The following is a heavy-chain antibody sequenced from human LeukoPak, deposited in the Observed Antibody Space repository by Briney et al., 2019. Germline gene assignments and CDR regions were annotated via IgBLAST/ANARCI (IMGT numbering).Heavy chain of an antibody. V-gene: IGHV4-39*01. CDR2: IYYSGSP. J-gene: IGHJ4*02. CDR3: ATWRTAKTGFDY. Sequence: SETLSLTCTVSGGSISSNTYYWGWIRQPPGKGLEWIGSIYYSGSPYYNPSLKSRVTISVDTSKNQFSLRLSSVTAADTAVYYCATWRTAKTGFDYWGQGTLVTVSS. D-gene: IGHD1-1*01. CDR1: GGSISSNTYY.